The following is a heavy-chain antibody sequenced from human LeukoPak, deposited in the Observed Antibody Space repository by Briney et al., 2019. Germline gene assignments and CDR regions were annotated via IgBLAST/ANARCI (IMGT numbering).Heavy chain of an antibody. D-gene: IGHD3-3*01. CDR2: IYHSGST. CDR1: GGSISSGGYY. CDR3: ARQSAIFALHYYYMDV. V-gene: IGHV4-30-2*01. J-gene: IGHJ6*03. Sequence: SETLSLTCTVSGGSISSGGYYWSWIRQPPGKGLEWIGYIYHSGSTYYNPSLKSRVTISVDRSKNQFSLKLSSVTAADTAVYYCARQSAIFALHYYYMDVWGKGTTVTVSS.